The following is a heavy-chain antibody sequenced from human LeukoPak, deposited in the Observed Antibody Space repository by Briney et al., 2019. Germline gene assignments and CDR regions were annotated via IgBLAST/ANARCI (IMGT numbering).Heavy chain of an antibody. J-gene: IGHJ5*02. CDR3: GGAATGTVGWFDP. V-gene: IGHV4-39*01. Sequence: SETLSLTCTVSGDSVSSRSYYWGWIRQPPGKGLEWIGSIYYSGTASYNPSLKSRVTISVDTSKNQFSLMLSSVTAADTAVHYCGGAATGTVGWFDPWGQGTLVTVSS. CDR2: IYYSGTA. CDR1: GDSVSSRSYY. D-gene: IGHD6-13*01.